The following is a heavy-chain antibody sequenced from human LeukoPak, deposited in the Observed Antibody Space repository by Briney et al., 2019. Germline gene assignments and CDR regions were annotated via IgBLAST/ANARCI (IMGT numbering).Heavy chain of an antibody. CDR2: ISSSGSTI. Sequence: PGVSLRLSCAASGFTLSSYAMHWVRQAPAKGLEWVSYISSSGSTIYYADSVKGRFTISRDNAKNSLYLQMNSLRAEDTAVYYCAELGITMIGGVWGKGTTVTISS. CDR3: AELGITMIGGV. V-gene: IGHV3-48*03. J-gene: IGHJ6*04. CDR1: GFTLSSYA. D-gene: IGHD3-10*02.